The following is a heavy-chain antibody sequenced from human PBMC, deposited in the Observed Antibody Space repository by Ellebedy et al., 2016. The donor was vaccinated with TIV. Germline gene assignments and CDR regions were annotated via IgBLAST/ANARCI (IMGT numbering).Heavy chain of an antibody. D-gene: IGHD6-19*01. CDR1: GFTFIRYA. CDR2: IKEDGSVR. Sequence: PGGSLRLSFEASGFTFIRYAMHWVRQAPGKGLEWVANIKEDGSVRNYVNSVEGRFTISRDNAKTSLYLQMNSLRVEDTAVYYCAGPQWLVHSWGQGTLVTVSS. J-gene: IGHJ4*02. CDR3: AGPQWLVHS. V-gene: IGHV3-7*03.